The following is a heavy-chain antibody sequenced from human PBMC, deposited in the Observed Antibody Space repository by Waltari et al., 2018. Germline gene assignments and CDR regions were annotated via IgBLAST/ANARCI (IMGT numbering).Heavy chain of an antibody. J-gene: IGHJ1*01. V-gene: IGHV3-43*01. CDR3: AKDVSAAVGGHYIQH. CDR2: LSWDGRWT. Sequence: EVQLVESGGVVVPPGGSLRLSCAASGFTFDDYTMHWVRQAPGKGLESVSLLSWDGRWTSYGDSVKGRFTVSRDNNENTLFLQMNSLTEEDTAFYYCAKDVSAAVGGHYIQHWGQGTLVTVSS. CDR1: GFTFDDYT. D-gene: IGHD6-13*01.